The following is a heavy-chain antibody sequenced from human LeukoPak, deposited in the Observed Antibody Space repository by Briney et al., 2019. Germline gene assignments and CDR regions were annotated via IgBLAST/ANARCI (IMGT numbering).Heavy chain of an antibody. J-gene: IGHJ5*02. V-gene: IGHV1-2*02. D-gene: IGHD3-9*01. Sequence: ASVKVSCKASGYTFTGYYMHWVRQAPGQGLEWMGWIYPKSGGTNSAQKFQGRVTMTRDTSVSTAYMELSRLKFDDTAVYYCARVSTSGYRDWLDPWGQGTLVTVSS. CDR1: GYTFTGYY. CDR2: IYPKSGGT. CDR3: ARVSTSGYRDWLDP.